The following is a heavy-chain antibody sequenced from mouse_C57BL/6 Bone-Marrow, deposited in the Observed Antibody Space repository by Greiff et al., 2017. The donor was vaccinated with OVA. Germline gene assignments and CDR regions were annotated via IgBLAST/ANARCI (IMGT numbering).Heavy chain of an antibody. CDR3: ARGWLLPRAY. D-gene: IGHD2-3*01. CDR2: IHPNRGST. J-gene: IGHJ3*01. CDR1: GYTFTSYW. Sequence: QVQLQQPGAELVKPGASVKLSCKASGYTFTSYWMHWVKQRPGQGLEWIGMIHPNRGSTNYNEKFKSKATLTVDKSSSTAYMQLISLTAEDSAVYYCARGWLLPRAYCGQGTLVTVSA. V-gene: IGHV1-64*01.